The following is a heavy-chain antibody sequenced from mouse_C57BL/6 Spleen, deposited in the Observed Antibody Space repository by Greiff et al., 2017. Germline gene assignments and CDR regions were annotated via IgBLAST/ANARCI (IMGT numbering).Heavy chain of an antibody. Sequence: VQLQQSGAELVRPGTSVKVSCKASGYAFTNYLIEWVKQRPGQGLEWIGVINPGSGGTNYNEKFKGKATLTADKSSSTAYMQLSSLTSEDSAVYFCARWGTFSGYFDVGGTGTTVTVSS. J-gene: IGHJ1*03. CDR2: INPGSGGT. CDR1: GYAFTNYL. D-gene: IGHD2-14*01. V-gene: IGHV1-54*01. CDR3: ARWGTFSGYFDV.